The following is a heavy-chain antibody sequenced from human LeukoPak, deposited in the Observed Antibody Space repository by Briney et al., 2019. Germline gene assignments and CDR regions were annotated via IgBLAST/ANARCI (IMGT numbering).Heavy chain of an antibody. CDR3: ARHCSSTSCYGVFDY. J-gene: IGHJ4*02. Sequence: PSETLSLTCTVSGGSISSYYWSWIRQPPGKGLEWIGYIYYSGSTNYNPSLKSRVTISVDTSKNQFSLKLSSVTAADTAVYYCARHCSSTSCYGVFDYWGQGTLVTVSS. CDR2: IYYSGST. V-gene: IGHV4-59*01. D-gene: IGHD2-2*01. CDR1: GGSISSYY.